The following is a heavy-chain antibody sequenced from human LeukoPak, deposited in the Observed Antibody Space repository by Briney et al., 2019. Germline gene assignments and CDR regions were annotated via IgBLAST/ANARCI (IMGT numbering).Heavy chain of an antibody. J-gene: IGHJ3*02. V-gene: IGHV3-48*01. CDR2: SSARSSDV. CDR3: ARGRDHAFDI. CDR1: GLASSSSA. Sequence: PGGTLRLSCAASGLASSSSAMNWVRQTPGKGLEWLSYSSARSSDVYYADSVKGRFTISRDNAKSSLYLQMNSLTAEDTAIYFCARGRDHAFDIWGQGTRVTVSS.